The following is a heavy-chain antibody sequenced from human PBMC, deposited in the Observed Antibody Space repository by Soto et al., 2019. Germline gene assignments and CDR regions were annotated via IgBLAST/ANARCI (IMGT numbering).Heavy chain of an antibody. Sequence: QVQLVESGGGVVQPGGSLRLSCAASGFTFQNYSMHWVRQAPGKGLEWVAVTSYDGGKMFYADSVQGRFTISRDNSKYTLDLQMNSLGTGDTAVYYCARVESSGTSKYFIDYWGQGTLVTVSS. D-gene: IGHD3-10*01. CDR2: TSYDGGKM. CDR3: ARVESSGTSKYFIDY. V-gene: IGHV3-30*03. J-gene: IGHJ4*02. CDR1: GFTFQNYS.